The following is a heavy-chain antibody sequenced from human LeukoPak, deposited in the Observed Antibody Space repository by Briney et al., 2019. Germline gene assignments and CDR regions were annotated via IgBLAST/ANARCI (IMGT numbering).Heavy chain of an antibody. V-gene: IGHV4-4*09. J-gene: IGHJ6*03. D-gene: IGHD2-2*01. Sequence: SETLSLTCTVSGGSISSYCWSWIRQPPGKGLGRIGYIYTCGSTNYNPSLKRRVTISVDTFKNQFSLKRSSVTAADTAVYYCARLGCSSTSCPNYYYYYMDVWGKGTTVTVSS. CDR2: IYTCGST. CDR1: GGSISSYC. CDR3: ARLGCSSTSCPNYYYYYMDV.